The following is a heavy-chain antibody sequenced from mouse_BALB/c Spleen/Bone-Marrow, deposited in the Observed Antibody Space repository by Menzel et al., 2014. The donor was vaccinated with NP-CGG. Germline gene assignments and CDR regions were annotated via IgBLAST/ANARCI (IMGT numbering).Heavy chain of an antibody. CDR2: INPSNGRT. CDR3: GLNSLLRPFAY. V-gene: IGHV1S81*02. Sequence: QVQLQQSGAELVKPGASVKLSCKASGYTFTSYWMHWVKQRPGQGLEWIGEINPSNGRTNYNEKFKSKATLTVDKSSSTAYMQLSSLTSEDSAVYYCGLNSLLRPFAYWGQGTLVTVSA. D-gene: IGHD1-2*01. CDR1: GYTFTSYW. J-gene: IGHJ3*01.